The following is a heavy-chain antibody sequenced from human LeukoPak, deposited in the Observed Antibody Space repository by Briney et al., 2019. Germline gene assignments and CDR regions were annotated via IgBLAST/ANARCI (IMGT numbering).Heavy chain of an antibody. D-gene: IGHD3-22*01. CDR2: INPSGGST. Sequence: ASVKVSCKASGYTFTSYYMHWVRQAPGQGLEWMGIINPSGGSTSYAQKFQGRVTMTRDTSTSTVYMELSSLRSEDTAVYYCARALKNYYDSSGYDFTYPLFDYWGQGTLVTVSS. V-gene: IGHV1-46*01. J-gene: IGHJ4*02. CDR1: GYTFTSYY. CDR3: ARALKNYYDSSGYDFTYPLFDY.